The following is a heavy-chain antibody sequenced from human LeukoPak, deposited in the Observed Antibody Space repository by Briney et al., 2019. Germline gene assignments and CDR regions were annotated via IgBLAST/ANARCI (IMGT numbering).Heavy chain of an antibody. CDR2: ISSSSSYK. CDR3: ARDLGYCSSTNCGHYYYGMDV. V-gene: IGHV3-21*01. CDR1: GFTFSSYS. Sequence: GGSLRLSCAASGFTFSSYSMNWVRQAPGKGLEWVSSISSSSSYKYYADSVKGRFTVSRDNAKNSLFLQMNSLRADDTAVYYCARDLGYCSSTNCGHYYYGMDVWGQGTTVTVSS. D-gene: IGHD2-2*01. J-gene: IGHJ6*02.